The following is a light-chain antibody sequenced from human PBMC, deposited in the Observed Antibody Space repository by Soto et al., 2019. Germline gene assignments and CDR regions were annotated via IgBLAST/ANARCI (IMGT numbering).Light chain of an antibody. CDR3: CSYAGSSTFDVV. CDR1: SSDVGSYNL. Sequence: QSVLTQPASVSGSPGQSITISCTGTSSDVGSYNLVSWYQQHPGKAPKLMIYEGSKRPSGVSNRFSGSKSGNTASLTISGLXXXXXXXXYCCSYAGSSTFDVVFGGGTK. V-gene: IGLV2-23*03. CDR2: EGS. J-gene: IGLJ2*01.